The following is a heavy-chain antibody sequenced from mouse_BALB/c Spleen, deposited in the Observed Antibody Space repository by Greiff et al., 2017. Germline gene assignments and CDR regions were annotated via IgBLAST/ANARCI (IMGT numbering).Heavy chain of an antibody. D-gene: IGHD1-2*01. V-gene: IGHV14-1*02. CDR3: AILRRYAMDY. CDR2: IDPENGNT. CDR1: GFNIKDYY. Sequence: VQLQQSGAELVRPGALVKLSCKASGFNIKDYYMHWVKQRPEQGLEWIGWIDPENGNTIYDPKFQGKASITADTSSNTAYLQLSSLTSEDTAVYYCAILRRYAMDYWGQGTSVTVSS. J-gene: IGHJ4*01.